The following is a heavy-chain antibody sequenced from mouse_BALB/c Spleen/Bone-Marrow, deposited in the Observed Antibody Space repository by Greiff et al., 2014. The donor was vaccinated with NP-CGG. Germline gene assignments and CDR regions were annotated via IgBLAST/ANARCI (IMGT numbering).Heavy chain of an antibody. CDR1: GYTFTSYW. J-gene: IGHJ2*01. CDR3: ARRTTTVVATDY. V-gene: IGHV1S81*02. D-gene: IGHD1-1*01. CDR2: INPSNGRT. Sequence: VQLQQSGAELVKPGASVKLSCKASGYTFTSYWMHWVKQRPGQGLEWIGEINPSNGRTNYNEKFKSKATLTVDKSSCTAYMQLSSLTSEDSAVYYCARRTTTVVATDYWGQGTTLTVSS.